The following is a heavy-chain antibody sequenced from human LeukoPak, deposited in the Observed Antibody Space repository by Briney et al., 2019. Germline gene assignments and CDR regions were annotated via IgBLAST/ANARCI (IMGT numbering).Heavy chain of an antibody. CDR3: ARALPAAYGEYYFDY. D-gene: IGHD2-2*01. V-gene: IGHV3-7*02. CDR2: IKQDGSEK. Sequence: GGSLRLSCAASGFTFSGYWMSWVRQAPGEGLDWVANIKQDGSEKYYVDSVKGRFTISRDNAKNSLYLQMNSLRAEDTAVYYCARALPAAYGEYYFDYWGQGTLVTVSS. J-gene: IGHJ4*02. CDR1: GFTFSGYW.